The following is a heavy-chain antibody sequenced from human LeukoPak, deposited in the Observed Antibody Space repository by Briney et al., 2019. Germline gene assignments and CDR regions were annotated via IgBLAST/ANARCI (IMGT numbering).Heavy chain of an antibody. CDR2: IYRSGIT. CDR3: ARAYGPSYYFDY. V-gene: IGHV4-39*07. J-gene: IGHJ4*02. D-gene: IGHD3-10*01. Sequence: SETLSLTCTVSGGSISSSSYYWGWIRQPPGKGLEWIGTIYRSGITYYNPSLKSRVTISVDTSKNQLSLKLNSVTAADTAVYYCARAYGPSYYFDYWGQGTLATVPS. CDR1: GGSISSSSYY.